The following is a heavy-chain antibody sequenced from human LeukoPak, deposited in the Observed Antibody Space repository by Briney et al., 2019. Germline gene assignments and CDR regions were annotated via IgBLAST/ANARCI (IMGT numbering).Heavy chain of an antibody. J-gene: IGHJ5*01. Sequence: GGSLRLSCAASGFTFSGYGMHWVRQAPGKGLEWVAVISYDGNIKYFADSVKGRFTISRDNSENTLYLQMSSLRAEDTAVYYCAKTGNSTYYDSWGQGTLVTVSS. CDR2: ISYDGNIK. CDR1: GFTFSGYG. D-gene: IGHD1-26*01. V-gene: IGHV3-30*18. CDR3: AKTGNSTYYDS.